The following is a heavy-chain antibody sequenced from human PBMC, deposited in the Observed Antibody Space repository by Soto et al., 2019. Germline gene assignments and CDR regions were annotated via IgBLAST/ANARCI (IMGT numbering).Heavy chain of an antibody. CDR1: SGSVSDDNW. Sequence: QVQLQESGPGLVKPSETLSLTCVVSSGSVSDDNWWGWVRQSPEKGLEWIGEIYHSGSTKYSPSLKSRVTMSMDKSKNQFSLRLSSVPAADTAVYYCARPVYFYIDVWGKGTTVTVSS. CDR2: IYHSGST. V-gene: IGHV4-4*02. J-gene: IGHJ6*03. CDR3: ARPVYFYIDV.